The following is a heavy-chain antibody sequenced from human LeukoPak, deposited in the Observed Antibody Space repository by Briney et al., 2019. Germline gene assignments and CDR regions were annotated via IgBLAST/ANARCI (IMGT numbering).Heavy chain of an antibody. CDR2: IYSGGAT. D-gene: IGHD2-15*01. Sequence: GGSLKLSCAASGFTVSSNYMGWVRQAPGKGLEYVSVIYSGGATYYADSVKGRFTISRHNSKHTLYLQMNSLRAEDTAVYYCATSLRTGGIFDYWGQGTLVTVSS. V-gene: IGHV3-53*04. CDR3: ATSLRTGGIFDY. CDR1: GFTVSSNY. J-gene: IGHJ4*02.